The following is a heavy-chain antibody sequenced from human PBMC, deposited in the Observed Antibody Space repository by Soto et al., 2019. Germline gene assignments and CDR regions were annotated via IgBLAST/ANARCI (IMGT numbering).Heavy chain of an antibody. CDR3: ARTTITFGGPSAFDI. D-gene: IGHD3-16*01. V-gene: IGHV4-59*01. J-gene: IGHJ3*02. Sequence: VTLSLTCTVSGGSIRSYYWSWIRQPPGKRPEWIGYIYYSGGTSYNPSLKSRATISVDTAKNQFSLKLNSVTIADSAVYYCARTTITFGGPSAFDIWGQWTMV. CDR1: GGSIRSYY. CDR2: IYYSGGT.